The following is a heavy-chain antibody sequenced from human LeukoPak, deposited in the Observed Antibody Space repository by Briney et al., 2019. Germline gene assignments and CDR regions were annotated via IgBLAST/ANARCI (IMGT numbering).Heavy chain of an antibody. CDR1: GFTFSSYA. V-gene: IGHV3-23*01. D-gene: IGHD3-3*01. J-gene: IGHJ3*02. Sequence: GGSLRLSWAASGFTFSSYAMSWVRQAPGKGLEWVSAISGSGGSTYYADSVKGRFTISRDNSKNTLYLQMNSLRAEDTAVYYCAKDRRITIFGVVRDAFDIWGQGTMVTVSS. CDR2: ISGSGGST. CDR3: AKDRRITIFGVVRDAFDI.